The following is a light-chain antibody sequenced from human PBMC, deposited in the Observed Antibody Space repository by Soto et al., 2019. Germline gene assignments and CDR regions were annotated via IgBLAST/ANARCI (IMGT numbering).Light chain of an antibody. CDR2: VNSDGSH. V-gene: IGLV4-69*01. CDR1: SGHSNYA. CDR3: QTWDTGIQV. J-gene: IGLJ3*02. Sequence: QSVLTQSPSASASLGASVKFTCTLNSGHSNYAIAWHQQRPEKGPRYLMKVNSDGSHNKGDGIPDRFSGSSSGAERYLSISSLQSEDEADYYCQTWDTGIQVFGGGTKGTVL.